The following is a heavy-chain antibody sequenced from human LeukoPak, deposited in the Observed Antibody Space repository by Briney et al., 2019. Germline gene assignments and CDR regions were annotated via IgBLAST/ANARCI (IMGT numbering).Heavy chain of an antibody. Sequence: SQTLSLTCTVSGGSISSGDYYWSWIRQPPGKGLEWIGYIYHSGSTYYNPSLKSRVTISVDRSKNQFSLKLSSVTAADTAVYYCARLAVAGTTSGDYWGQGTLVTVSS. D-gene: IGHD6-19*01. J-gene: IGHJ4*02. CDR3: ARLAVAGTTSGDY. CDR2: IYHSGST. CDR1: GGSISSGDYY. V-gene: IGHV4-30-2*01.